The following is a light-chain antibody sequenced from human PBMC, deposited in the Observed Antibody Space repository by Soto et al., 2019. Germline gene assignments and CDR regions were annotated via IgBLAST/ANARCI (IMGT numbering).Light chain of an antibody. J-gene: IGKJ5*01. Sequence: EIVLTQSPATLSLSPGERATLSCRASQSVSIYLAWYQQKPGQAPRLLVYDASSRATGIPARFSGSVSGTDFTITISSLEPEDFAVYYCQQRSNWPPSFGQGTRLEIK. CDR2: DAS. CDR3: QQRSNWPPS. V-gene: IGKV3-11*01. CDR1: QSVSIY.